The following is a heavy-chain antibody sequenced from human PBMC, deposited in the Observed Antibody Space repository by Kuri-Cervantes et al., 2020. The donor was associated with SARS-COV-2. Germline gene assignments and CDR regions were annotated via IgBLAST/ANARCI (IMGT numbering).Heavy chain of an antibody. Sequence: GESLKISCAASGFTFSSYGMHWVRQAPGKGLEWVAFIRYGGSNKYYADSVKGRFTISRDNSKNTLYLQMNSLRAEDTAVYYCAKDRSSSWLWYFDLWGRGTLVTVSS. V-gene: IGHV3-30*02. D-gene: IGHD6-13*01. CDR1: GFTFSSYG. J-gene: IGHJ2*01. CDR2: IRYGGSNK. CDR3: AKDRSSSWLWYFDL.